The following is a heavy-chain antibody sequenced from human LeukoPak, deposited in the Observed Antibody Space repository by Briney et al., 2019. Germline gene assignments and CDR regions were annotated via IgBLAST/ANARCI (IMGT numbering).Heavy chain of an antibody. V-gene: IGHV3-49*03. CDR1: GFTFGDYA. D-gene: IGHD6-19*01. Sequence: GGSLRLSCTASGFTFGDYAMSWFRQAPGKGLEWVGFIRSKAYGGTTEYAASVKGRFTISRDDSKSIAYLQMNSLKTEDTAVYYCTRDLPPGYSSGWYAETFDIWGQGTMVTVSS. CDR3: TRDLPPGYSSGWYAETFDI. CDR2: IRSKAYGGTT. J-gene: IGHJ3*02.